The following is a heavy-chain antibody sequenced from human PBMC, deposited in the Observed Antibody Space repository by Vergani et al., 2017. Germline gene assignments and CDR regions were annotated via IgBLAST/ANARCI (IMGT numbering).Heavy chain of an antibody. CDR2: ISYDGSNK. D-gene: IGHD4-11*01. Sequence: QVQLVESGGGVVQPGRSLRLSCAASGFTFSSYAMHWVRQAPGKGLEWVAVISYDGSNKYYADSVKGRFTISRDNSKNTLYLQMNSLRAEDTAVYYCAREEYDYPGLDYWGQGTLVTVSS. J-gene: IGHJ4*02. CDR3: AREEYDYPGLDY. V-gene: IGHV3-30-3*01. CDR1: GFTFSSYA.